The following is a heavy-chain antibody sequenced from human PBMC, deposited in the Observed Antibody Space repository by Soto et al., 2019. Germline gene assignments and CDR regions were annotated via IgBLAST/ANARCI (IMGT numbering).Heavy chain of an antibody. J-gene: IGHJ4*02. D-gene: IGHD3-10*01. CDR3: ARKTDGSETHPRAFYFDH. CDR1: GYTFIGYY. CDR2: INPNTGGT. V-gene: IGHV1-2*02. Sequence: QVQLVQSGAEVKKPGASVKVSCKASGYTFIGYYIHWVRQAPGQGLEWMGWINPNTGGTNSAQNFQGRVTMTRDTSISTAYMELSSLTSDDTAVYYCARKTDGSETHPRAFYFDHWGQGTLVTLSS.